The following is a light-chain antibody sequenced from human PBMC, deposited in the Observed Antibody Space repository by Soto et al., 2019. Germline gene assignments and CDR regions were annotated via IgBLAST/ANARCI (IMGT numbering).Light chain of an antibody. CDR2: AAS. CDR1: QSVGSS. Sequence: EIVLTLSPATLSLSPGERATLSCRASQSVGSSLAWYQQKLGQAPRLLIYAASDRATGIPCRFSGRGSGTDFTLTISNLEPEDFAFYFCQQYSFFPRTFGQGTKVDIK. J-gene: IGKJ1*01. CDR3: QQYSFFPRT. V-gene: IGKV3-11*01.